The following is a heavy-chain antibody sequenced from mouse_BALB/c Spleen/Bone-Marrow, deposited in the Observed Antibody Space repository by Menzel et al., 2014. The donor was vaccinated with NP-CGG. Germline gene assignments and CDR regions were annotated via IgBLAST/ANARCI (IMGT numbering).Heavy chain of an antibody. CDR3: ARASVVPYYFGL. CDR2: ILPGSGTA. CDR1: GYTFSNYW. V-gene: IGHV1-9*01. D-gene: IGHD1-1*01. J-gene: IGHJ2*01. Sequence: VQLQQSGAELMKPGASVKISCKATGYTFSNYWIDWVKQRPGHGLEWIGEILPGSGTANYNEKFKGKATFTADTSSNTAYMQLSSLPSEDSALYYCARASVVPYYFGLRPQSTPLPVSS.